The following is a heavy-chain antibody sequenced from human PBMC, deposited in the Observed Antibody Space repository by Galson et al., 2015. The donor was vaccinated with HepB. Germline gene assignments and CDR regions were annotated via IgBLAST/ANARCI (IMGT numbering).Heavy chain of an antibody. CDR1: GYTFTSYG. Sequence: SVKVSCKASGYTFTSYGISWVRQAPGQGLEWMGWISAYNGSTNYAQKLQGRVTMTTDTSTSTAYMELRSLRSDDTAVYYCARGLVREYDSSGSYYWGQGTLVTVSS. D-gene: IGHD3-22*01. CDR3: ARGLVREYDSSGSYY. J-gene: IGHJ4*02. CDR2: ISAYNGST. V-gene: IGHV1-18*04.